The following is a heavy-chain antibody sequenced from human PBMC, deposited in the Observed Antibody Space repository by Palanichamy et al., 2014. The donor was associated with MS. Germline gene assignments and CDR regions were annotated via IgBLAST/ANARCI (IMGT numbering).Heavy chain of an antibody. V-gene: IGHV3-30-3*01. Sequence: QVQXVGVWGGVVQPGRSLRLSCAASGFTFSSYAMHWVRQAPGKGLEWVAVISYDGSNKYYADSVKGRFTISRDNSKNTLYLQMNSLRAEDTAVYYCARRSGYCSGGSCYRGWFDPWGQGTLVTVSS. CDR3: ARRSGYCSGGSCYRGWFDP. D-gene: IGHD2-15*01. CDR1: GFTFSSYA. CDR2: ISYDGSNK. J-gene: IGHJ5*02.